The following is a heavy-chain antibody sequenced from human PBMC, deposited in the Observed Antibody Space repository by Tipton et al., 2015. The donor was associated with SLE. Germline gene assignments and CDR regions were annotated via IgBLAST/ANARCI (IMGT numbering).Heavy chain of an antibody. Sequence: LRLSCTVSGGSISSHYWSWIRQPAGKGLEWLGHIHTSGSTYYNPSLTSRVTMSLDTSKNQFSLKLNSVTAADMAVYYCARSTYDSSAYLWGQGTMVTVSS. J-gene: IGHJ3*01. CDR3: ARSTYDSSAYL. V-gene: IGHV4-4*07. CDR1: GGSISSHY. D-gene: IGHD3-22*01. CDR2: IHTSGST.